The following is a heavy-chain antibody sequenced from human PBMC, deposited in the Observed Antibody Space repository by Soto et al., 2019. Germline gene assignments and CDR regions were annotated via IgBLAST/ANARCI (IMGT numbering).Heavy chain of an antibody. CDR1: GFTFSSYW. CDR2: IKQDGSEK. V-gene: IGHV3-7*01. D-gene: IGHD3-10*01. CDR3: ARELRGVIIH. J-gene: IGHJ4*02. Sequence: VGSLRLSCAASGFTFSSYWMSWVRQAPGKGLEWVANIKQDGSEKYYVDSVKARFTISRDNAKNSLYLQMNSLRAEDTAVYCCARELRGVIIHWGQGTLVTVSS.